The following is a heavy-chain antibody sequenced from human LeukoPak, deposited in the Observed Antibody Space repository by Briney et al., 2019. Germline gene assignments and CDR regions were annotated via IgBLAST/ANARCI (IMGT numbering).Heavy chain of an antibody. CDR1: GGSFSGYY. Sequence: PSETLSLTCAVYGGSFSGYYWSWIRQPPGKGLEWIGEINHSGSTNYNPSLKSRVTISVDTSKNQFSLKLSSVTAADTAVYYCASGYSSSWYEVDYWGQGTLVTVSS. J-gene: IGHJ4*02. CDR2: INHSGST. D-gene: IGHD6-13*01. CDR3: ASGYSSSWYEVDY. V-gene: IGHV4-34*01.